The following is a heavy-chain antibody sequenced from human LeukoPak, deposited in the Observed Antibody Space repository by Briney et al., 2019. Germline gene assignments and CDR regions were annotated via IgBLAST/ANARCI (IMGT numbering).Heavy chain of an antibody. Sequence: GGSLRLSCAASGFTFSKAWMSWVRQAPGKGLEWVGRIRGKTDGGSIEYGAPVKGRFNISRDDSKNTLDLQMNTLTTEDTAVYYCTTGRVLWGQGTLVIVSS. CDR2: IRGKTDGGSI. CDR1: GFTFSKAW. V-gene: IGHV3-15*01. J-gene: IGHJ4*02. CDR3: TTGRVL.